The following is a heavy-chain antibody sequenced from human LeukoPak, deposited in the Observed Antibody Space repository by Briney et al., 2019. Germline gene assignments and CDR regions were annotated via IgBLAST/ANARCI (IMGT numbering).Heavy chain of an antibody. V-gene: IGHV3-7*01. Sequence: HAGGSLRLSCAASGFTFSTYWMTWVRQAPGKGLEWVANMKRDGSEIYYAGSVKGRSTISRGNAKNSLYLQMNSLRAEDTAVYYCARYTEYYFDYWGQGTLVTVSS. D-gene: IGHD2-2*02. CDR3: ARYTEYYFDY. CDR1: GFTFSTYW. J-gene: IGHJ4*02. CDR2: MKRDGSEI.